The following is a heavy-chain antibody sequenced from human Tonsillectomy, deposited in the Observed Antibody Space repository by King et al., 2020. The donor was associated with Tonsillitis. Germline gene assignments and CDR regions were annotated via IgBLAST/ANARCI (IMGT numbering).Heavy chain of an antibody. V-gene: IGHV1-2*02. Sequence: QLVQSGAEVKKPGASVKVSCQASGYSFTGYQIHWVRQAPGQGLEWMGWINPNSGGTNYAQKFQGRVTMTRDTSITTAYMELTRLSSDDTAVYYCARDRRIGWELLHYSDYWGQGTLVTVSS. CDR2: INPNSGGT. CDR3: ARDRRIGWELLHYSDY. J-gene: IGHJ4*02. CDR1: GYSFTGYQ. D-gene: IGHD1-26*01.